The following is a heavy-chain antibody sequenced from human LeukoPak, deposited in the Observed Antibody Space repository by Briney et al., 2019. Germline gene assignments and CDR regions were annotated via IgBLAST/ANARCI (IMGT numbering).Heavy chain of an antibody. CDR3: ARPVPVTTRLYAFDI. Sequence: PSETLSLTCTVSGGSISSSSYYWGWIRQPPGKGLEWIGSIYYSGSTYYNPSLKSRVTISVDTSKNQFSLKLSSVTAADTAVYYCARPVPVTTRLYAFDIWGQGTMVTVSS. CDR1: GGSISSSSYY. CDR2: IYYSGST. J-gene: IGHJ3*02. V-gene: IGHV4-39*01. D-gene: IGHD3-22*01.